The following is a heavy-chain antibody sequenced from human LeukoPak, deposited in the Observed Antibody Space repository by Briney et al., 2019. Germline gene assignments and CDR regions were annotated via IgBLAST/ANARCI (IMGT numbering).Heavy chain of an antibody. V-gene: IGHV1-69*01. Sequence: ASVKVSCTASGGTFSNYAISWVRQAPGQGLEWMGAIIPIFGTANYAQKFQGRVTITADESTSTAYMELSSLRSEDTAVYYCARILSSSWYEYFHHWGQGTLVTVS. CDR3: ARILSSSWYEYFHH. CDR2: IIPIFGTA. J-gene: IGHJ1*01. D-gene: IGHD6-19*01. CDR1: GGTFSNYA.